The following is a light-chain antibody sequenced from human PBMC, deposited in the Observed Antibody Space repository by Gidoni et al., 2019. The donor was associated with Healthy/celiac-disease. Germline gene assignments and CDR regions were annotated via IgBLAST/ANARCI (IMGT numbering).Light chain of an antibody. V-gene: IGKV3-15*01. J-gene: IGKJ2*01. Sequence: EIVMTQSPATLSVSPGERATLSCRASQSVNSNLAWYQQKPGQAPRLLIYGASTRATGIPARFSVSGSGTEFTLTISRLQSEDFAVYYCQQYNNWPPYTFGQGTKLEIK. CDR2: GAS. CDR3: QQYNNWPPYT. CDR1: QSVNSN.